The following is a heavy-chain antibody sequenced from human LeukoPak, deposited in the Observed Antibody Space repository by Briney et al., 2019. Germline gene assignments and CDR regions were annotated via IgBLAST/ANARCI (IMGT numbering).Heavy chain of an antibody. CDR1: GGSISSSSYY. V-gene: IGHV4-39*07. Sequence: SETLSLTCTVSGGSISSSSYYWGWIRQPPGKGLEWIGSIYYSGSTYYNPSLKSRVTISVDTSKNQFSLKLSSVTAADTAVYYCARDRSGWYLGFDYWGQGTLVTVSS. CDR2: IYYSGST. J-gene: IGHJ4*02. D-gene: IGHD6-19*01. CDR3: ARDRSGWYLGFDY.